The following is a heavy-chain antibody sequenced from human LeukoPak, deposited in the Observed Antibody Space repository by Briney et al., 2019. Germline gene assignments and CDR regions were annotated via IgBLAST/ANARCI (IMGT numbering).Heavy chain of an antibody. Sequence: PGGSLRLSCAASGIILSSYWMSWVRQAPGKGLEWVANIKQDGSEKWYVDSVKGRFTISRDNAKNSLYQQMNSLRVEDTAVYYCAREFRSGYNSRWFDYWGQGTLVTVSS. CDR2: IKQDGSEK. D-gene: IGHD6-19*01. J-gene: IGHJ5*01. CDR3: AREFRSGYNSRWFDY. CDR1: GIILSSYW. V-gene: IGHV3-7*01.